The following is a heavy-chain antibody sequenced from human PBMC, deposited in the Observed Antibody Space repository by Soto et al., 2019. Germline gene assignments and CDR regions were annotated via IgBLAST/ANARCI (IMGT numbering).Heavy chain of an antibody. J-gene: IGHJ4*02. V-gene: IGHV5-51*01. D-gene: IGHD4-17*01. CDR2: IYPGDSDT. Sequence: GESLKISCKGSGYSFTSYWIGWVRQMPGKGLEWMGIIYPGDSDTRYSPSFQGQVTISADKSISTAYLQLSSLKASDTAMYYCARTGPLGDSNNDYWGQGALVTVSS. CDR1: GYSFTSYW. CDR3: ARTGPLGDSNNDY.